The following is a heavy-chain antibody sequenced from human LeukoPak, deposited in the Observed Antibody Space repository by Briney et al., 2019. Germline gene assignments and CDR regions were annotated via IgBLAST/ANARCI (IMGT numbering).Heavy chain of an antibody. CDR3: ARDGSLPDY. CDR1: GFSFSNYW. J-gene: IGHJ4*02. V-gene: IGHV3-74*01. CDR2: INSDETGT. Sequence: GGSLRLSCAASGFSFSNYWMHWVRQAPGEGLVWVVRINSDETGTSYADSVKGRFTISRDNAKNTLYLQMNSLRAEDTAVYYCARDGSLPDYWGQGTLVTVSS.